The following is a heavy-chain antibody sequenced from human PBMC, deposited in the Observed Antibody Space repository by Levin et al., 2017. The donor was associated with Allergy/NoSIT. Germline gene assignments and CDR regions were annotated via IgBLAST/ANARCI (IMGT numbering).Heavy chain of an antibody. CDR3: ARSYYFGSDGMDV. V-gene: IGHV3-11*01. J-gene: IGHJ6*02. D-gene: IGHD3-10*01. CDR2: ISSSGSTI. CDR1: GFTFSDYY. Sequence: GGSLRLSCAASGFTFSDYYMSWIRQAPGKGLEWVSYISSSGSTIYSADSVKGRFIISRDNAKNSLYLQMNSLRAEDTAVYYCARSYYFGSDGMDVWGQGTTVTVSS.